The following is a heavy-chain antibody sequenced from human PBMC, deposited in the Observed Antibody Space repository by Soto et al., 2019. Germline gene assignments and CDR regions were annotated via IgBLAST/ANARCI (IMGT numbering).Heavy chain of an antibody. CDR2: ISYDGSNK. D-gene: IGHD3-22*01. CDR1: GFTFSSYA. CDR3: PGAPEPDDSSGPGVY. Sequence: QVQLVESGGGVVQPGRSLRLSCAASGFTFSSYAMHWVRQAPGKGLEWVAVISYDGSNKYYADSVKGRFTISRDNSKNRLYLQMNSLRAEGTAVYYCPGAPEPDDSSGPGVYWGQGTLVTVSS. V-gene: IGHV3-30*14. J-gene: IGHJ4*02.